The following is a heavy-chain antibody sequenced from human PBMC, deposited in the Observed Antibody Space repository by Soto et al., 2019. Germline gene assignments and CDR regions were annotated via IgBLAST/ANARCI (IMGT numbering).Heavy chain of an antibody. V-gene: IGHV4-34*01. CDR2: INNRGSS. Sequence: QVQLQQWGAGLLKPSETLSLNCAVYGGSFSGYYWSWIRQPPRKGLEWMWEINNRGSSNYNPSLKSRVTMSVDTSKNQSSLKLNAVTAADTAVFYCARCSRTRIPADRGRYYSYQGLDVWGQGTAVTVSS. CDR1: GGSFSGYY. D-gene: IGHD3-16*01. CDR3: ARCSRTRIPADRGRYYSYQGLDV. J-gene: IGHJ6*02.